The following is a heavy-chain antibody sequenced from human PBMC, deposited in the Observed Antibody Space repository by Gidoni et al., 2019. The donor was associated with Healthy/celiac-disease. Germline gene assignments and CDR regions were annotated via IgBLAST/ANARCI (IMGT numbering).Heavy chain of an antibody. CDR3: ARGADCGGDCFGYYFDY. Sequence: QVQLVQSGAEVKKPGSSVKVSCKASGGTFSSYAISWVRQAPGQGLEWMGGIIPIFGTANYAQKFQGRVTITADESTSTAYMELSSLRSEDTAVYYCARGADCGGDCFGYYFDYWGQGTLVTVSS. D-gene: IGHD2-21*01. J-gene: IGHJ4*02. CDR2: IIPIFGTA. CDR1: GGTFSSYA. V-gene: IGHV1-69*01.